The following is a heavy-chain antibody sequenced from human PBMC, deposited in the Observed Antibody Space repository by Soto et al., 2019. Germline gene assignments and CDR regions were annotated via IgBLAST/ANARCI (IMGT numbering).Heavy chain of an antibody. Sequence: VQLLQSGGALVQPGGSLRLSCAASGFTLSNYAMSWVRQAPGKGLEWVSVISGAGDITYYAASAKGRFTISRDNSNTALYLQMNSLRPEDTAVYYCATMAAISISAYWGQGTLVTVSS. CDR3: ATMAAISISAY. J-gene: IGHJ4*02. CDR1: GFTLSNYA. D-gene: IGHD3-3*02. V-gene: IGHV3-23*01. CDR2: ISGAGDIT.